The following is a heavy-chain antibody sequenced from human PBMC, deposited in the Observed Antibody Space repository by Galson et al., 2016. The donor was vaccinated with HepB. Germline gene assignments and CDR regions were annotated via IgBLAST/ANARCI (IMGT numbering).Heavy chain of an antibody. CDR2: ILPIFGTT. Sequence: SVKVSCKASGGAFINYTTGWVRQAPGQGLEWMGGILPIFGTTNYAQKFQGRVTITADESTSTAYMDLSGLRSDDTAVYYCARVLPNDHYDPSGPFQYWGRGTLVTVSS. V-gene: IGHV1-69*13. D-gene: IGHD3-22*01. CDR3: ARVLPNDHYDPSGPFQY. CDR1: GGAFINYT. J-gene: IGHJ4*02.